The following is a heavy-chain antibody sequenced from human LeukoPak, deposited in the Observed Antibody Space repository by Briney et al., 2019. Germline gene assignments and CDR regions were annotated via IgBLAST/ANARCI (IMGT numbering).Heavy chain of an antibody. Sequence: SETLSLTCTVSGYSISSGYYWGWIRQPPGKGLEWIGSIYHSGSTYYNPSLKSRVTISVDTSKNQFSLKLSSVTAADTAVYYCARGSRIAASGYFDYWGQGTLVTVSS. J-gene: IGHJ4*02. CDR2: IYHSGST. CDR1: GYSISSGYY. D-gene: IGHD6-13*01. V-gene: IGHV4-38-2*02. CDR3: ARGSRIAASGYFDY.